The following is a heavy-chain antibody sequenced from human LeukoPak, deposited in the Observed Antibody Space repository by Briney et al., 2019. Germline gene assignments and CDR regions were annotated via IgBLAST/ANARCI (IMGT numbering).Heavy chain of an antibody. D-gene: IGHD2-2*01. CDR3: ARSDIVVVPAAPDSYYYYYMDV. V-gene: IGHV4-4*07. Sequence: SETLSLTCTVSGGSISSYYWSWIRQPAGKGLEWIGRIYTSGSTNYNPSLKSRVTMSVDTSKSQFSLKLSSVTAADTAVYYCARSDIVVVPAAPDSYYYYYMDVWGKGTTVTVSS. CDR1: GGSISSYY. CDR2: IYTSGST. J-gene: IGHJ6*03.